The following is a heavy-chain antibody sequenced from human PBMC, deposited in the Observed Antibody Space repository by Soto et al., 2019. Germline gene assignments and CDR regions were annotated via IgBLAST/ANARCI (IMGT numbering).Heavy chain of an antibody. Sequence: VLLVESGGGVVQPGRSLRLSCAASGFTFSSYGMHWVRQAPGKGLEWVAVISYDGSNKYYEDSVKGRFTISRDNSNNTLYLPMRSPRAEHTAVYYCAKDPRLDILTGPVDCWGQGNRVHVAS. CDR2: ISYDGSNK. J-gene: IGHJ4*02. CDR3: AKDPRLDILTGPVDC. CDR1: GFTFSSYG. V-gene: IGHV3-30*18. D-gene: IGHD3-9*01.